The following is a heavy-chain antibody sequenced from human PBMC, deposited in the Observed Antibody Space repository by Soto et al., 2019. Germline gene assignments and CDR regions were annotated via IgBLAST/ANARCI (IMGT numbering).Heavy chain of an antibody. J-gene: IGHJ6*02. CDR1: GYTFTAYY. Sequence: QVQLVQSGAEVKKPGASVKVSCKASGYTFTAYYMHLVRQAPGQGLEWMGWINPNSGVTNHAQKFQGRVTMTRDTSISTAYMELRRLKSDDTAVYYCARGLGMDVWGQGTTVTVSS. CDR3: ARGLGMDV. V-gene: IGHV1-2*02. CDR2: INPNSGVT.